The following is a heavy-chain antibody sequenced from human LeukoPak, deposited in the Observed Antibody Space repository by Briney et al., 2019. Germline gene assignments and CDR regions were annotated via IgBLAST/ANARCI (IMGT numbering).Heavy chain of an antibody. D-gene: IGHD2-2*01. Sequence: SETLSLTCAVYGGSFSGYYWSWIRHPPGKGLEWIGEINHSGSTNYNPSPKSRVTISVDTSKNQFSLKLSSVTAADTAVYYCAREIPSRYFDLWGRGTLVTVSS. CDR1: GGSFSGYY. CDR2: INHSGST. CDR3: AREIPSRYFDL. J-gene: IGHJ2*01. V-gene: IGHV4-34*01.